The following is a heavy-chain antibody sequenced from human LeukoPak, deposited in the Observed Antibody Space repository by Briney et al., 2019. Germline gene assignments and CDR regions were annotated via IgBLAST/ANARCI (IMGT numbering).Heavy chain of an antibody. Sequence: GGSLRLSCAASGFTFTNYAMTWVRQAPGKGLEWVAATVGIGPDTYHADSVKGRFTISRGNSKNILYLQMNSLRAEDTALYYCSKDAASGTYGTFDYWGQGTLVIVSS. V-gene: IGHV3-23*01. CDR2: TVGIGPDT. J-gene: IGHJ4*02. CDR1: GFTFTNYA. CDR3: SKDAASGTYGTFDY. D-gene: IGHD3-10*01.